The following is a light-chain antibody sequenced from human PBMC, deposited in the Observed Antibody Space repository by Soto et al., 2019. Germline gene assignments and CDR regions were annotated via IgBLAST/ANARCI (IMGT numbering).Light chain of an antibody. V-gene: IGKV3-11*01. CDR3: QQRSNWPLT. J-gene: IGKJ3*01. CDR1: QSVSSY. CDR2: DAS. Sequence: EIVLRESPGTLSLSPGERATLSCRASQSVSSYLAWYQQKPGQAPRLLIYDASNRATGIPARFSGSGSGTDFTLTISSLEPEDFAVYYCQQRSNWPLTFGPGTKVDI.